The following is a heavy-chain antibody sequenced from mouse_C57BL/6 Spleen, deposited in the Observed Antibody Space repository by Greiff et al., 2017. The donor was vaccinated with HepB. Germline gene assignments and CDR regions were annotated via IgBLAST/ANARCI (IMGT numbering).Heavy chain of an antibody. CDR3: ARGVQGTTVVAMDYYAMDY. D-gene: IGHD1-1*01. J-gene: IGHJ4*01. Sequence: QVQLQQPGAELVKPGASVKLSCKASGYTFTSYWMQWVKQRPGQGLEWIGEIDPSDSYTNYNQKFKGKATLTVDTSSSTAYMQLSSLTSEDSAVYYCARGVQGTTVVAMDYYAMDYWGQGTSVTVSS. CDR1: GYTFTSYW. V-gene: IGHV1-50*01. CDR2: IDPSDSYT.